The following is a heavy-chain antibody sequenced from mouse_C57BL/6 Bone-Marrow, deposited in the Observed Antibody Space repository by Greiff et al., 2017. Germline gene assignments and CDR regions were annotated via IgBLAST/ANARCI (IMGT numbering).Heavy chain of an antibody. V-gene: IGHV3-1*01. CDR2: ISYSGST. Sequence: VQLQESGPGMVKPSQSLSLTCTVTGYSITSGYDWHCIRHFPGNKLEWLGYISYSGSTNYNPSLKSRISITHDTSKNHFFLKLNSVTTEDTATYYCARGLYYDYDGAYWGQGTLVTVSA. J-gene: IGHJ3*01. CDR3: ARGLYYDYDGAY. CDR1: GYSITSGYD. D-gene: IGHD2-4*01.